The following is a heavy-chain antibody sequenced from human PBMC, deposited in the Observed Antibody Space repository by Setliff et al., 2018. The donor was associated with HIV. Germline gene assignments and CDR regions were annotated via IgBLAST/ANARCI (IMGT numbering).Heavy chain of an antibody. V-gene: IGHV3-21*01. Sequence: GGSLRLSCAASGFTFSNFSMSWVRQAPGKGREWVSYMSSSGIYIHYVDSVQGRFIISRDNARNSLHLQMTSLRAEDTAVYYCARDFGGFDHWGRGTLVTVSS. D-gene: IGHD2-15*01. CDR2: MSSSGIYI. CDR3: ARDFGGFDH. CDR1: GFTFSNFS. J-gene: IGHJ5*02.